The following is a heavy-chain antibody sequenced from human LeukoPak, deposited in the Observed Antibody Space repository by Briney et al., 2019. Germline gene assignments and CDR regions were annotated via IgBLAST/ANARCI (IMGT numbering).Heavy chain of an antibody. J-gene: IGHJ4*02. V-gene: IGHV3-7*04. Sequence: GGSLRLSCAASGFTSSSYWMSWVRQAPGKGLEWVANIKQDGSEHYYVDSVKGRFTISRDNAKNSLYLRMNSLRAEDTAVYYCARDAYTNTRRYDHWGQGTLVTVSS. CDR1: GFTSSSYW. CDR3: ARDAYTNTRRYDH. CDR2: IKQDGSEH. D-gene: IGHD2-8*01.